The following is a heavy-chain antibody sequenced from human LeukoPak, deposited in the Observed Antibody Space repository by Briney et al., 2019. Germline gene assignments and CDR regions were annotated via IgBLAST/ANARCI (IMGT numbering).Heavy chain of an antibody. CDR3: ARREWMGAYSWFDP. V-gene: IGHV4-59*01. CDR1: GGSISSYY. D-gene: IGHD3-3*01. Sequence: PSETLSLTCTVSGGSISSYYWSWIRQPPGKGLEWIGYIYYSGSTNYNPSLKSRVTISVDTSKNQFSLKLSSVTAADTAVYYCARREWMGAYSWFDPWGQGTLVTVSS. J-gene: IGHJ5*02. CDR2: IYYSGST.